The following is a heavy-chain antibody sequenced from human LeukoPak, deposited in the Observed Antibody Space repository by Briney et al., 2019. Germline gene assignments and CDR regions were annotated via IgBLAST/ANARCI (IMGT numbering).Heavy chain of an antibody. D-gene: IGHD5-18*01. J-gene: IGHJ4*02. CDR3: ARGDSYGYDY. V-gene: IGHV1-18*01. CDR1: NYSSTSYG. Sequence: ASVKVSCKASNYSSTSYGISWVRQAPGQELEWMAWINAYNGDTNYAQKLQGRVTLTTETSTSTAYMELRSLRSDDTAVYYCARGDSYGYDYWGQGTLVTVSS. CDR2: INAYNGDT.